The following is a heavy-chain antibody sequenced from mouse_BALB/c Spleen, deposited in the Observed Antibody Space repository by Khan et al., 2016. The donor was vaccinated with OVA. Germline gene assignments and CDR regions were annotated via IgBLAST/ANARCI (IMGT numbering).Heavy chain of an antibody. CDR3: ARGGRFAY. CDR2: ISTYYGDA. V-gene: IGHV1S137*01. D-gene: IGHD1-1*02. Sequence: QVQLQQSGAELVRPGVSVKISCKGSGYTFTDYAMHWVKQSHAKSLEWIGVISTYYGDADYNQTFPGKATMTVDTSSSTAYMALARLTSEYSAIYYCARGGRFAYWGQGTLVTVSA. J-gene: IGHJ3*01. CDR1: GYTFTDYA.